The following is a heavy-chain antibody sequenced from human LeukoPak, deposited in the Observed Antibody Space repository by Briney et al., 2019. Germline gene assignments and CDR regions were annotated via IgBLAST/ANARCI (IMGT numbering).Heavy chain of an antibody. CDR3: ARGGGLGGPGGFDY. Sequence: ASVTVSCKASGYTFTSYYMHWVRQAPGQGLEWMGIINPGGGSSSSAQKFQGRVTMTRDTSTSTVYMELSRLRSEDTAVYYCARGGGLGGPGGFDYWGQGTRVTVSS. J-gene: IGHJ4*02. D-gene: IGHD3-16*01. CDR1: GYTFTSYY. V-gene: IGHV1-46*01. CDR2: INPGGGSS.